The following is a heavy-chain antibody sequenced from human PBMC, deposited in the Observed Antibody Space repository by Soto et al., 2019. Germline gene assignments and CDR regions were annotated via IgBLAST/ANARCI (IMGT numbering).Heavy chain of an antibody. D-gene: IGHD2-15*01. CDR3: AKDHIVVVVAGIPGY. J-gene: IGHJ4*02. Sequence: GGSLRLSCAASGFTFNNYGMHWVRQAPGKGLEWVSAISGSGGSTYYADSVMGRFTISRDNSKNTLYLQMNSLRAEDTAVYYCAKDHIVVVVAGIPGYWGQGALVTVSS. CDR2: ISGSGGST. V-gene: IGHV3-23*01. CDR1: GFTFNNYG.